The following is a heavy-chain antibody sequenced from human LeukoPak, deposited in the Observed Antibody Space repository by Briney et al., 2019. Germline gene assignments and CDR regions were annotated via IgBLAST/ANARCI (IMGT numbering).Heavy chain of an antibody. CDR1: GYTFTSYD. CDR2: MNPNSGNT. J-gene: IGHJ3*02. Sequence: ASVKVSCKATGYTFTSYDINWVRQATGQGLEWMGWMNPNSGNTGYAQKFQGRVTMTRNTSISTAYMGLSSLRSEDTAVYYCARIAFRGAFDIWGQGTMVTVSS. V-gene: IGHV1-8*01. CDR3: ARIAFRGAFDI. D-gene: IGHD3-3*02.